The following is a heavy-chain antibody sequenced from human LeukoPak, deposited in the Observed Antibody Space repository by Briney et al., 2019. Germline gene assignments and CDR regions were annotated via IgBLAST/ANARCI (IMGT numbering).Heavy chain of an antibody. CDR1: GGSMSGYY. CDR2: IHYSGTT. V-gene: IGHV4-59*01. Sequence: PSETLSLTGTVSGGSMSGYYWSWIRQPPGKGLEWIGYIHYSGTTNYNPSLKSRVTISLDTSRNQFSLKLRSVTTADTAVYYCARRRVYSGSGEFDFWGQGTLVTVSS. J-gene: IGHJ4*02. CDR3: ARRRVYSGSGEFDF. D-gene: IGHD5-12*01.